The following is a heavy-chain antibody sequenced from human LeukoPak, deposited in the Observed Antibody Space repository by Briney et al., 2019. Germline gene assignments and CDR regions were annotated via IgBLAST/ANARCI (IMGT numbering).Heavy chain of an antibody. CDR1: GGSISSSSYY. V-gene: IGHV4-39*01. Sequence: SETLSLTCTVSGGSISSSSYYWGWIRQPPGKGLEWIGSIYYSGSTYYNPSLKSRVTISVDTSKNQFSLKLSSVTAADTAVYYCASLYRAHITGYWGQGTLVTVSS. CDR3: ASLYRAHITGY. CDR2: IYYSGST. J-gene: IGHJ4*02. D-gene: IGHD3-10*01.